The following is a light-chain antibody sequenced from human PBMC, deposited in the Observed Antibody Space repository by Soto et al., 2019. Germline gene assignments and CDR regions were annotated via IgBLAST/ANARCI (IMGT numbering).Light chain of an antibody. V-gene: IGKV3D-7*01. CDR2: GAS. Sequence: EIVMTQYPATLSLSPGERATLSCRASQSVSSSYLSWYQQKPGQAPRLLIYGASFRATGMPARFSGSGFGTEFTLTISSLQSEDFAVYYCQQYNNWPRTFGQGTKVAIK. J-gene: IGKJ1*01. CDR3: QQYNNWPRT. CDR1: QSVSSSY.